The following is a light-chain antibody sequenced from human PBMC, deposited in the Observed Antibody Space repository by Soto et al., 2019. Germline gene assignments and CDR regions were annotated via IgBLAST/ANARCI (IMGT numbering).Light chain of an antibody. CDR2: KAS. CDR1: QYISSW. J-gene: IGKJ1*01. V-gene: IGKV1-5*03. Sequence: DIQMTQSPSTLSASVGDRVTITCRASQYISSWLAWYQQKPGKAPKLLIYKASSLESGVPSRFSGSGSGTEFTLTISSLQPDDFATYYCQHYNSYSEAFGQGTKVELK. CDR3: QHYNSYSEA.